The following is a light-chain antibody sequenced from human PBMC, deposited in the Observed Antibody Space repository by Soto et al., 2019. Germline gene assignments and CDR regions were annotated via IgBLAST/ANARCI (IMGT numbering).Light chain of an antibody. V-gene: IGKV3-15*01. CDR1: QSVSSS. CDR3: QQYNSWPET. Sequence: EIVMTQSPGTLSVSPGERATLFCRASQSVSSSLAWYQQKPGQAPRLFIYDASTRATGIPARFTGSGSGTEFTLTISSLQSEDFAVYYCQQYNSWPETFGQGTKVGIK. CDR2: DAS. J-gene: IGKJ1*01.